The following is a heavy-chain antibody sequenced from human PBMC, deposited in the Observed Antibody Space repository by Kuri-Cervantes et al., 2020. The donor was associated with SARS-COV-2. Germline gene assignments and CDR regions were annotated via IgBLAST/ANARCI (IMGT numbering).Heavy chain of an antibody. CDR3: ARGGWSGPTYNWFDP. CDR2: ISAYNGNT. D-gene: IGHD3-3*01. V-gene: IGHV1-18*01. Sequence: ASVKVSCKASGYTFTSYGISWVRQAPGQGLEWMGWISAYNGNTNYAQKLQGRATMTTDTSTSTAYMELSSLRSEDTAVYYCARGGWSGPTYNWFDPWGQGTLVTVSS. J-gene: IGHJ5*02. CDR1: GYTFTSYG.